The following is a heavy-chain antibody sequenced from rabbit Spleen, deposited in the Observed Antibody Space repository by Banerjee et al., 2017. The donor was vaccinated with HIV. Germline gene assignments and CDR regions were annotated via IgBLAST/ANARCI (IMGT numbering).Heavy chain of an antibody. CDR1: GLDFSSSYW. CDR3: ARETSSGWGVVSYYFNV. V-gene: IGHV1S47*01. CDR2: IDPVFGIT. D-gene: IGHD4-1*01. J-gene: IGHJ4*01. Sequence: QEQLVESGGGLVQPGASLTLTCKASGLDFSSSYWICWVRQAPGKGLEWIGYIDPVFGITYYANWVNGRFSISRENAQNTVFLQMTSLTGADTATYFCARETSSGWGVVSYYFNVRGPGTLVTVS.